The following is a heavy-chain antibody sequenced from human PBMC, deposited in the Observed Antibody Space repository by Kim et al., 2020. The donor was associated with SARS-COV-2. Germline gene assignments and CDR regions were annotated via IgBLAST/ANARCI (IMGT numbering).Heavy chain of an antibody. D-gene: IGHD3-22*01. CDR3: ARETIYYDSSGYYSYYYGMDV. J-gene: IGHJ6*02. V-gene: IGHV1-69*06. CDR2: IIPIFGTA. Sequence: SVKVSCKASGGTFSSYAISWVRQAPGQGLEWMGGIIPIFGTANYAQKFQGRVTITADKSTSTAYMELSSLRSEDTAVYYCARETIYYDSSGYYSYYYGMDVWGQGTTVTVSS. CDR1: GGTFSSYA.